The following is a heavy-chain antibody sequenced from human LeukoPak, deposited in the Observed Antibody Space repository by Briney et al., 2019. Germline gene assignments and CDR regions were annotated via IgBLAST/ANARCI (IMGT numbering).Heavy chain of an antibody. J-gene: IGHJ5*02. V-gene: IGHV3-23*01. CDR2: ITGSDGST. CDR1: GFTFRSYA. Sequence: PGGSLRLSCAASGFTFRSYAITSVRQAPGKGLEWVSTITGSDGSTFYAGSVKGRFTISRDNSKNTLYLQMNSLIRDDPAIYYCAKDGRGGGSAWFDPWGQGTLVTVSS. D-gene: IGHD4-23*01. CDR3: AKDGRGGGSAWFDP.